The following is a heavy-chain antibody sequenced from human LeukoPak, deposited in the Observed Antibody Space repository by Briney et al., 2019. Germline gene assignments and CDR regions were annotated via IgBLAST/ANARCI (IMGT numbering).Heavy chain of an antibody. V-gene: IGHV3-11*01. CDR2: ISSSGSTI. Sequence: GGSLRLSCAASGFTFSDYYMSWIRQAPGKGLEWVSYISSSGSTIYYADSVKGRFTISRDNAKNSLYLRMNSLRAEDTAVYYCAKAAAGFNWYYYGMDVWGQGTTVTVSS. J-gene: IGHJ6*02. CDR1: GFTFSDYY. D-gene: IGHD6-13*01. CDR3: AKAAAGFNWYYYGMDV.